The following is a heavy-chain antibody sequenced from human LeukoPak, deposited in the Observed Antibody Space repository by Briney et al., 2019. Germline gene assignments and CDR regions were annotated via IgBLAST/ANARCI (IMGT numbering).Heavy chain of an antibody. Sequence: GGSLRLSCAASGFTFSSYAMSWVRQAPGKGLEWVSAISGSGGSTYYADSVKGRFTISRDNSKNTPYLQMNSLRAEDTAVYYCAKDPMIDPQETVFDYWGQGTLVTVSS. V-gene: IGHV3-23*01. J-gene: IGHJ4*02. CDR2: ISGSGGST. CDR1: GFTFSSYA. CDR3: AKDPMIDPQETVFDY. D-gene: IGHD3-16*01.